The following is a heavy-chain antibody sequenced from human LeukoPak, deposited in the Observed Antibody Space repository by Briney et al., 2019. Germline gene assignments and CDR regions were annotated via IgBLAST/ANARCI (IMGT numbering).Heavy chain of an antibody. D-gene: IGHD4-17*01. CDR1: GFTFTSYA. Sequence: GSLRLSCAASGFTFTSYAMGWVRQAPGKGLEWVSSVSGSGDGTYYADSVKGRFTISRDNSKKTLDLHMDSLRAEDTAVYYCAKDRLGGNYGDYAVDYWGQRTMVTVSS. CDR2: VSGSGDGT. CDR3: AKDRLGGNYGDYAVDY. V-gene: IGHV3-23*01. J-gene: IGHJ4*02.